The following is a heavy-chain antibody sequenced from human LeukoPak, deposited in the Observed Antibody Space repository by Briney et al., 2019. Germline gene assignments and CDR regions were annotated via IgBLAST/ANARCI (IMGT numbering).Heavy chain of an antibody. D-gene: IGHD6-13*01. CDR1: GGSISSGSYY. Sequence: SQTLSLTCTVSGGSISSGSYYWSWIRQPAGEGLEWIGRIYTSGSTNYNPSLKSRVTISVDTSKNQFSLKLSSVTAADTAVYYCARQSSWYTNWFDPWGQGTLVTVSS. CDR3: ARQSSWYTNWFDP. CDR2: IYTSGST. V-gene: IGHV4-61*02. J-gene: IGHJ5*02.